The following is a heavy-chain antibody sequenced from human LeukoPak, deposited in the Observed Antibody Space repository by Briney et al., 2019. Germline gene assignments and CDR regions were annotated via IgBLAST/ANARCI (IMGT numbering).Heavy chain of an antibody. CDR2: IYYSGST. CDR1: GYSISSGYY. V-gene: IGHV4-38-2*02. CDR3: AHTFYYYDSSGYYG. D-gene: IGHD3-22*01. J-gene: IGHJ4*02. Sequence: PSETLSLTCTVSGYSISSGYYWGWIRQPPGKGLEWIGSIYYSGSTYYNPSLKSRVTISVDTSKNQFSLKLSSVTAADTAVYYCAHTFYYYDSSGYYGWGQGTLVTVSS.